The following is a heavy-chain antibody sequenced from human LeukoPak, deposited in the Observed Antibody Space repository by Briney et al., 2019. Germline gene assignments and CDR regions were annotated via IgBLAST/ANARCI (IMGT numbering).Heavy chain of an antibody. Sequence: GESLKISCKGSGYSFTNYWIGWVRQMPGKGLEWMGRTDPGDSFTKYRPSLEGRVTISADKSLSTVYLQWSSLKASDTAIYYCARDGGGVSSWVSHWGQGTLVAVSS. CDR1: GYSFTNYW. CDR3: ARDGGGVSSWVSH. CDR2: TDPGDSFT. J-gene: IGHJ4*02. V-gene: IGHV5-10-1*01. D-gene: IGHD2-8*02.